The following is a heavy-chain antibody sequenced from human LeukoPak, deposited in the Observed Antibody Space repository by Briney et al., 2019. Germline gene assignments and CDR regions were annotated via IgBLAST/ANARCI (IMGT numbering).Heavy chain of an antibody. CDR1: GFTFSRYW. D-gene: IGHD1-1*01. CDR3: TRVAQSGPTGWFDP. J-gene: IGHJ5*02. Sequence: GGSLRHSCVASGFTFSRYWMSWVRQAPGRGLEWVSSISSTGSYIYYADSVEGRFTISRDNPGNVMYLQMDSLRAEDTAVYYCTRVAQSGPTGWFDPWGQGTLVTVSS. V-gene: IGHV3-21*01. CDR2: ISSTGSYI.